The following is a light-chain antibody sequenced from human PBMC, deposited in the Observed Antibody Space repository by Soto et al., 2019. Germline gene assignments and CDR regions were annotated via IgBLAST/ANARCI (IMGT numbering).Light chain of an antibody. Sequence: QSALTQPASVSGSPGQSITISCTGTSIDVGGYIYVSWYQQHPGKAPKLMIYDVTSRPSGVSYRFSCSNSGNTASLTISGLQAEDEADSCCSSYATGSSYVFGTETEVTV. CDR2: DVT. J-gene: IGLJ1*01. CDR1: SIDVGGYIY. CDR3: SSYATGSSYV. V-gene: IGLV2-14*01.